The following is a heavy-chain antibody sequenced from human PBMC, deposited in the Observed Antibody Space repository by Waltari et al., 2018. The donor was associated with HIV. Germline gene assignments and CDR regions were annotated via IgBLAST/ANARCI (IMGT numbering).Heavy chain of an antibody. CDR1: GGSISSSSYY. Sequence: QLQLQESGPGLVKPSETLSLTCTVSGGSISSSSYYWGWIRQPPGRGLEWIGSIYYSGSTYYNPSLKSRVTISVDTSKNQFSLKLSSVTAADTAVYYCARHSYYDFWSGYYNHFDYWGQGTLVTVSS. V-gene: IGHV4-39*01. CDR3: ARHSYYDFWSGYYNHFDY. D-gene: IGHD3-3*01. CDR2: IYYSGST. J-gene: IGHJ4*02.